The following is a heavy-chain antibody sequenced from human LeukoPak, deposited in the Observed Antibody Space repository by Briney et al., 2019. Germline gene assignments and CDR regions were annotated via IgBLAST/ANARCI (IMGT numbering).Heavy chain of an antibody. CDR2: INADNGNT. J-gene: IGHJ5*02. CDR3: ARGEVITMVRGGIGSNWFDP. V-gene: IGHV1-3*01. Sequence: ASVKVSCKASGYIFTRYAMYWVRQAPGQRLEWMGWINADNGNTKYSQKFQVRVTITRDTSASTAYMELSSLRSEDTAVYYCARGEVITMVRGGIGSNWFDPWGQGTLVTVSS. CDR1: GYIFTRYA. D-gene: IGHD3-10*01.